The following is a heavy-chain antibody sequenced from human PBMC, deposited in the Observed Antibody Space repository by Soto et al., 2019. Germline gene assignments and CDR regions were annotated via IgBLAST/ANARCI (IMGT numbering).Heavy chain of an antibody. V-gene: IGHV4-30-2*01. Sequence: QLQLQESGSGLVKPSQTLSLTCTVSGGSISSGGYSWSWIRQPPGKGLEWIAYIYYGGITYYNPSLKSRVTISIDGSKNQFSLKLSSVTAADMAVYYCARGTGGEFDYWGQGILLTVSS. D-gene: IGHD2-15*01. CDR2: IYYGGIT. CDR3: ARGTGGEFDY. CDR1: GGSISSGGYS. J-gene: IGHJ4*02.